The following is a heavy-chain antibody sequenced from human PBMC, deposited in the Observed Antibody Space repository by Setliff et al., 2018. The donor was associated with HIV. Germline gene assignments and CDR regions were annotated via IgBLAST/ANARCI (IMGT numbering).Heavy chain of an antibody. CDR3: ARHDRGDYYYSSGYFDY. CDR2: IYHSGST. J-gene: IGHJ4*02. D-gene: IGHD3-22*01. CDR1: GYSISSGYY. Sequence: ETLSLTCTVSGYSISSGYYWGWIRQPPGKGLEWIGSIYHSGSTYYNPSLKSRVTISVDTSKNQFSLKLSSVTAADTAVYYCARHDRGDYYYSSGYFDYWGQGTLVTVSS. V-gene: IGHV4-38-2*02.